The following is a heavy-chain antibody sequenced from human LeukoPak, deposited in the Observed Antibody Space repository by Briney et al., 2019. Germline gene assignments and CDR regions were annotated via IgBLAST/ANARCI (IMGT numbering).Heavy chain of an antibody. CDR1: GFTLSNYA. CDR2: ITGSGALT. Sequence: GGSLRLSCAASGFTLSNYAMTWVRQAPGKGLEWVSSITGSGALTYYADSVEGRFTISRDNAMDTLFLQMNSLRADDTAVYYCASILLWFVYDYWGQGTLVTVSS. J-gene: IGHJ4*02. V-gene: IGHV3-23*01. D-gene: IGHD3-10*01. CDR3: ASILLWFVYDY.